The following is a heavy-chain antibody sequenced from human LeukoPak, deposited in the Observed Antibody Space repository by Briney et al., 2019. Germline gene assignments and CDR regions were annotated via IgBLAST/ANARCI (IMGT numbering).Heavy chain of an antibody. CDR3: ARHCRVGSSGYYRYYYYYYMDV. J-gene: IGHJ6*03. V-gene: IGHV4-59*08. Sequence: PSETLSLTCTVSGGSISSYYWSWIRQPPGKGLEWIGYIYYSGSTNYNPSLKSRVTISVDTSKNQFSLKLSSVTAADTAVYYCARHCRVGSSGYYRYYYYYYMDVWGKGTTVTISS. CDR2: IYYSGST. D-gene: IGHD3-22*01. CDR1: GGSISSYY.